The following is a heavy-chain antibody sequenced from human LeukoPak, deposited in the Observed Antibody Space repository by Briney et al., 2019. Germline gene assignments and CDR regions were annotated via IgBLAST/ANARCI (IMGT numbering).Heavy chain of an antibody. CDR2: ISYDGSNK. Sequence: GRSLRLSCAASGFTFSSYGMHWVRQAPGKGLEWVAVISYDGSNKYYADSVKGRFTISRDNSKNTPYLQMNSLRAEDTAVYYCAKDGRWLQYYFDYWGQGTLVTVSS. D-gene: IGHD5-24*01. CDR1: GFTFSSYG. J-gene: IGHJ4*02. V-gene: IGHV3-30*18. CDR3: AKDGRWLQYYFDY.